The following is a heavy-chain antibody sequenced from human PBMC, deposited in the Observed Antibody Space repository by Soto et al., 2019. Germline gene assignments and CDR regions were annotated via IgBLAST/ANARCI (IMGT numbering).Heavy chain of an antibody. V-gene: IGHV4-59*12. CDR1: GGSISNYY. Sequence: SETLSLTCTVSGGSISNYYWSLIRQPPGKELEWIGHIYDSGSTNYNPSLKSRVTISVDTDKDQFSLKLSSVTAADTAVYYCARTSRFKTGRLDYWGQGTPVTVSS. D-gene: IGHD3-9*01. CDR3: ARTSRFKTGRLDY. J-gene: IGHJ4*02. CDR2: IYDSGST.